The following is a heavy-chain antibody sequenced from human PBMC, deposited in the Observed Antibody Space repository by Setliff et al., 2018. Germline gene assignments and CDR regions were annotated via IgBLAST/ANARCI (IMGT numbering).Heavy chain of an antibody. J-gene: IGHJ4*02. CDR1: GASISSYY. CDR2: IDHSGST. CDR3: ARHPSSGSYYGGSIFYFDD. V-gene: IGHV4-34*01. Sequence: PSETLSLTCTVSGASISSYYWSWIRQPPGKGLEWIGEIDHSGSTNYNPSLKSRVTISLDTSKNQFSLKLSFVTAADTAVYYCARHPSSGSYYGGSIFYFDDWGPGILVTVSS. D-gene: IGHD1-26*01.